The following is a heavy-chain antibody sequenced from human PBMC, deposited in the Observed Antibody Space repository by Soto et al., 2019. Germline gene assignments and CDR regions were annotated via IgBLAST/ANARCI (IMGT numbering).Heavy chain of an antibody. J-gene: IGHJ6*03. Sequence: VSVKVYCKAAGYTFSSYDINWVRQATGQGLEWMGWMNPNSGNTGYAQKFQGRVTMTRNTSISTAYMELSSLRSEDTAVYYCARQAGLSSGWYPNYYYYYYMDVWGKGTTVTVSS. CDR1: GYTFSSYD. D-gene: IGHD6-19*01. CDR2: MNPNSGNT. CDR3: ARQAGLSSGWYPNYYYYYYMDV. V-gene: IGHV1-8*01.